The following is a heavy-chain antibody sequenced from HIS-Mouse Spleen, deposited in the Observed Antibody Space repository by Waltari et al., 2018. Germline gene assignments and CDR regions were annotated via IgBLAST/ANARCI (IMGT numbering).Heavy chain of an antibody. CDR1: GFTVSSNY. V-gene: IGHV3-53*01. Sequence: EVQLVESGGGLIQPGGSLRLSCAASGFTVSSNYVSWGRQAPGKGLEWVSVIYSGGSTYYADSVKGRFTISRDNSKNTLYLQMNSLRAEDTAVYYCARDTVIAARSYGMDVWGQGTTVTVSS. CDR3: ARDTVIAARSYGMDV. J-gene: IGHJ6*02. D-gene: IGHD6-6*01. CDR2: IYSGGST.